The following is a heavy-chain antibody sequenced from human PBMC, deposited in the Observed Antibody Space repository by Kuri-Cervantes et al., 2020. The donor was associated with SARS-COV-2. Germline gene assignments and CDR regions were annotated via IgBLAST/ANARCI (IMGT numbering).Heavy chain of an antibody. CDR1: GGSISSSNW. D-gene: IGHD6-6*01. CDR3: ARTYSSSSLFYDY. V-gene: IGHV4-4*02. CDR2: IYHSGST. Sequence: SETLSPTCAVSGGSISSSNWWCGVRQPPGEGLEWIGEIYHSGSTDYNPSLKSRVTISVDKSKNQFSLKLSSVTAADTAVYYCARTYSSSSLFYDYWGQGTLVTVSS. J-gene: IGHJ4*02.